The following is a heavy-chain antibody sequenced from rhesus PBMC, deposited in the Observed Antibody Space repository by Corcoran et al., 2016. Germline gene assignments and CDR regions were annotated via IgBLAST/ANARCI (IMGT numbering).Heavy chain of an antibody. D-gene: IGHD4-29*01. Sequence: QVQLQQWGEGLVKPSETLSLTCAVYGGSVSGYWWGWIRQPPGKGLEWIGRIRSGGHTHYNPPLKSRVTISIDTSTNQFSLKLSSVTAADTAVYYCARQVATVAALGSLDVWGRGVLVTVSS. V-gene: IGHV4-160*01. CDR2: IRSGGHT. CDR1: GGSVSGYW. CDR3: ARQVATVAALGSLDV. J-gene: IGHJ5-2*02.